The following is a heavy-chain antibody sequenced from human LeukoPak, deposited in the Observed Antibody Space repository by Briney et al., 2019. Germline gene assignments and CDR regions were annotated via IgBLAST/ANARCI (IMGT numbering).Heavy chain of an antibody. V-gene: IGHV4-39*01. D-gene: IGHD3-3*01. Sequence: SETLSLTCTVSGGSISSSSYYWGWIRQPPGKGLEWIGSVYYSGSTYDNPSLKSEVTISVDTSKNQFSLKLSSVTATATAMYYCARRPVLRFLGSDAFDIWGQGTMVTVSS. CDR1: GGSISSSSYY. J-gene: IGHJ3*02. CDR2: VYYSGST. CDR3: ARRPVLRFLGSDAFDI.